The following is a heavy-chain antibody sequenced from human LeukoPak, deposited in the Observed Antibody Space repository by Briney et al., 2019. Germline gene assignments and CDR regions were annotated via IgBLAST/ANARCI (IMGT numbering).Heavy chain of an antibody. J-gene: IGHJ4*02. Sequence: GGSLRLSCAASGLTFSNAWMSWVRQAPGKGLEWVSDISSTSIYTNYADSVKGRFTISRDNAKNSLYLQMNSLRAEDTAVYYCAREDGYSSSWYSDYWGQGTLVTVSS. CDR3: AREDGYSSSWYSDY. D-gene: IGHD6-13*01. CDR1: GLTFSNAW. V-gene: IGHV3-11*05. CDR2: ISSTSIYT.